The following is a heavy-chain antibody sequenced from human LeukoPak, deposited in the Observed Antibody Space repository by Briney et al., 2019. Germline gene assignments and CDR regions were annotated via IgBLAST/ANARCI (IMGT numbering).Heavy chain of an antibody. CDR1: GGSISSYY. V-gene: IGHV4-59*01. CDR2: IYYSGST. CDR3: ARNRGAAAGAEFDY. Sequence: PSETLSLTCTVSGGSISSYYWSWIRQPPGKGLEWIGYIYYSGSTNYNPSLKSRVTISVDTSKNQFSLKLSSVTAADTAVYYCARNRGAAAGAEFDYWGQGTLVTVSS. J-gene: IGHJ4*02. D-gene: IGHD6-13*01.